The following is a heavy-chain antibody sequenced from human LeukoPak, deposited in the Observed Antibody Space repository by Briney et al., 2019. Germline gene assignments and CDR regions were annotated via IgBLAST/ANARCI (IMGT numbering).Heavy chain of an antibody. CDR2: ITPDGTDT. CDR3: TRSGFSNGYDY. D-gene: IGHD2-8*01. Sequence: PGGSLRLSCVASGFSFIGHWMHWVRQAPGKGLVAVSRITPDGTDTAYADSVKGRFTISIDNAKNTLYLEMNSLTAEDTALYYCTRSGFSNGYDYWGQGTLVTVSS. J-gene: IGHJ4*02. V-gene: IGHV3-74*03. CDR1: GFSFIGHW.